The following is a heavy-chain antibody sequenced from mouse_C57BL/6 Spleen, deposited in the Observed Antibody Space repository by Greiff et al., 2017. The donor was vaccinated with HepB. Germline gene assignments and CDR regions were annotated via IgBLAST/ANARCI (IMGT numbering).Heavy chain of an antibody. D-gene: IGHD1-1*01. CDR2: IDPSDSYT. CDR3: ARSALYYYGSSYGY. Sequence: VQLQQSGAELVKPGASVKLSCKASGYTFTSYWMQWVKQRPGQGLEWIGEIDPSDSYTNYNQKFKGKATLTVDTSSSTAYMQLSSLTSEASAVYYCARSALYYYGSSYGYWGQGTTLTVSS. V-gene: IGHV1-50*01. CDR1: GYTFTSYW. J-gene: IGHJ2*01.